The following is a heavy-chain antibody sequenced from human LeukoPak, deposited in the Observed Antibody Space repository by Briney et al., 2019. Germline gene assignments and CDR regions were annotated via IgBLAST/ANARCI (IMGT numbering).Heavy chain of an antibody. J-gene: IGHJ5*02. CDR3: ARVALRPIDYSNPEFDP. Sequence: GGSLRLSCAASGFTFSSYSMNWVRQTPGQGLEWVSYITSDSSTMFYADSVKGRFTASRDNAENSMYLQMNSLRAEDTAVYYCARVALRPIDYSNPEFDPWGQGTLVTVSS. CDR2: ITSDSSTM. CDR1: GFTFSSYS. D-gene: IGHD4-11*01. V-gene: IGHV3-48*01.